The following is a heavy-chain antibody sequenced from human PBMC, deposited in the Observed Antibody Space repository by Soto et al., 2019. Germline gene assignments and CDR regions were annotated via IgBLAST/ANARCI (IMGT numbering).Heavy chain of an antibody. J-gene: IGHJ6*02. CDR1: GFTFRSYG. CDR3: ARDRTYYGSGGVGMDV. D-gene: IGHD3-10*01. CDR2: IQYDGSKE. V-gene: IGHV3-33*07. Sequence: PGGSLRLSCAASGFTFRSYGMSWVRQTPGKGLEWLAIIQYDGSKEYYADSVKGRFSISRDNSKNTLDLQMNSLRAEDSAVYYCARDRTYYGSGGVGMDVWGQGTTVTVSS.